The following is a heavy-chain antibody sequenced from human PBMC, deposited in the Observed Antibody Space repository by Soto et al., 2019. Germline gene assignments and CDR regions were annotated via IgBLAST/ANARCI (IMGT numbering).Heavy chain of an antibody. CDR2: VSPSGGST. Sequence: GGSLRLSCAASGFTFNIYAMNWVRQAPGTGLEWVSAVSPSGGSTYYADSVKGRFTISRENSKNTLSLQMSSLRAEDTAVYYCAKDQYAAAGPDYWGQGTLVTVSS. CDR3: AKDQYAAAGPDY. J-gene: IGHJ4*02. V-gene: IGHV3-23*01. CDR1: GFTFNIYA. D-gene: IGHD6-13*01.